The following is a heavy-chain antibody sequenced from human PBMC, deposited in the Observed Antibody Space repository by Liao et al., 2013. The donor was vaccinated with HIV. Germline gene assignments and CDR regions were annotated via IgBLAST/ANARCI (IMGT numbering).Heavy chain of an antibody. CDR3: AREGYYYDSSGYYKIFDY. D-gene: IGHD3-22*01. J-gene: IGHJ4*02. V-gene: IGHV4-4*07. CDR2: IYTSGST. Sequence: QVQLQESGPGLVKPSETLSLTCTVSGGSISSYYWSWIRQPAGKGLEWIGRIYTSGSTNYNPSLKSRVTMSVDTSKNQFSLKLSSVTAADTAVYYCAREGYYYDSSGYYKIFDYWAREPWSPSPQ. CDR1: GGSISSYY.